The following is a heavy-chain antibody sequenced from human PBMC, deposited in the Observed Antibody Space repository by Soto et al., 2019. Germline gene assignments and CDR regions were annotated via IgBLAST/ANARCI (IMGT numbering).Heavy chain of an antibody. CDR1: GYTFTSYA. Sequence: ASVKVSCKASGYTFTSYAMHWVRQAPGQRLEWMGWINAGNGNTKYSQKFQGRVTITRDTSASTAYMGLSSLRSEDTAVYYCARTPTLGDPYYDFWSGYPYYFDYWGQGTLVTVSS. CDR3: ARTPTLGDPYYDFWSGYPYYFDY. J-gene: IGHJ4*02. CDR2: INAGNGNT. V-gene: IGHV1-3*01. D-gene: IGHD3-3*01.